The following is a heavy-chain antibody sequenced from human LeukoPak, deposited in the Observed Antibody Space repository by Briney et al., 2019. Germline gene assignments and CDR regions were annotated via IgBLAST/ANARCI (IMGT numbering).Heavy chain of an antibody. V-gene: IGHV3-7*03. CDR2: IKQDGSAK. CDR3: ARDSSYYYMDV. J-gene: IGHJ6*03. CDR1: GFTFSSYW. Sequence: PGGSLRLSCAASGFTFSSYWMSWVRLAPGKGLEWVANIKQDGSAKFYVESVKGRFTISRGNFKNTLYLQMNSLRAEDTAVYYCARDSSYYYMDVWGKGTTVTVSS.